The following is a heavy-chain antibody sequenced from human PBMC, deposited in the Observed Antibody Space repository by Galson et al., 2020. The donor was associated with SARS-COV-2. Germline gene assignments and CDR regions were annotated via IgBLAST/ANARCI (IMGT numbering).Heavy chain of an antibody. V-gene: IGHV3-30*01. J-gene: IGHJ4*02. Sequence: GGSLRLSCAASGFTFSSYAMHWVRQAPGKGLEWVAVISYDGSNKYYADSVKGRFTISRDNSKNTLYLQMNSLRAEDTAVYYCARDVYYYGSGSQLFDYWGQGTLVTVSS. D-gene: IGHD3-10*01. CDR1: GFTFSSYA. CDR2: ISYDGSNK. CDR3: ARDVYYYGSGSQLFDY.